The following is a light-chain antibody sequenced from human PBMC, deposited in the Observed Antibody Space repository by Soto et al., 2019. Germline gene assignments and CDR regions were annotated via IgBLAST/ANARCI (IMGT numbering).Light chain of an antibody. CDR1: QSVSSY. Sequence: EIVLTQSPATLSLSPGERATLSCRASQSVSSYLAWYQQKPGQSPRLLIYDASNRATGILARFSGSGSGTDFTLTISSLEPEDFAVYYCQQRSNWPPGGTFGQGTRLEIK. V-gene: IGKV3-11*01. CDR3: QQRSNWPPGGT. J-gene: IGKJ5*01. CDR2: DAS.